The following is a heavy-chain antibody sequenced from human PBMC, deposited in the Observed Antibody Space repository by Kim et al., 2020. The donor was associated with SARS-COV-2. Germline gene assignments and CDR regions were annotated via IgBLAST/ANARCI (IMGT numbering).Heavy chain of an antibody. CDR2: ISWNSGSI. Sequence: GGSLRLSCAASGFTFDDYAMHWVRQAPGKGLEWVSGISWNSGSIGYADSVKGRFTISRDNAKNSLYLQMNSLRAEDTALYYCAKDMWGVGEQLVAPSDY. V-gene: IGHV3-9*01. CDR3: AKDMWGVGEQLVAPSDY. CDR1: GFTFDDYA. D-gene: IGHD6-13*01. J-gene: IGHJ4*01.